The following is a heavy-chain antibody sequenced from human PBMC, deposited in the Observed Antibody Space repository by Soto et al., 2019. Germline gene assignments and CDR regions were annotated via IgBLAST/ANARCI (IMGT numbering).Heavy chain of an antibody. CDR1: GGSFRGYD. CDR2: INHSGST. V-gene: IGHV4-34*01. CDR3: ASAQGDY. J-gene: IGHJ4*02. Sequence: SETLALTCAVCGGSFRGYDWSWIRQPPGKGLEWIGEINHSGSTNYNPSLKSRVTISVDTSKNQFSLKLSSVTAADTAVYYCASAQGDYWGQGTLVTVSS.